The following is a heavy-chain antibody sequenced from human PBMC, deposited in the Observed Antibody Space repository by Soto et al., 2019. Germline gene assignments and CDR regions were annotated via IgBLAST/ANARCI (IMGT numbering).Heavy chain of an antibody. CDR1: GFTFSSYW. Sequence: GGSLRLSCAASGFTFSSYWMSWVRQAPGKGLEWVANIKQDGSEKYYVDSVKGRFTISRDNAKNSLYLQMNSLRAEDTAVYYCAEITYYDFWSGYYAFDIWGQGTMVTVSS. D-gene: IGHD3-3*01. J-gene: IGHJ3*02. CDR2: IKQDGSEK. CDR3: AEITYYDFWSGYYAFDI. V-gene: IGHV3-7*01.